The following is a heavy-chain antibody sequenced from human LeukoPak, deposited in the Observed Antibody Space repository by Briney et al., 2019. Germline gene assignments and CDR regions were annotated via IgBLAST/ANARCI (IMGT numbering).Heavy chain of an antibody. CDR1: GGSISSYY. CDR2: IYSSGST. J-gene: IGHJ4*02. Sequence: SETLSLTCTVSGGSISSYYWNWIRQAPGEGLEWIGFIYSSGSTNYNPSLKSRVTMSVDTSKNQFSLKLRSVTDADTAVYHCARGGSSTWRIGYYFDFWGQGTLVTVSS. CDR3: ARGGSSTWRIGYYFDF. D-gene: IGHD6-13*01. V-gene: IGHV4-59*01.